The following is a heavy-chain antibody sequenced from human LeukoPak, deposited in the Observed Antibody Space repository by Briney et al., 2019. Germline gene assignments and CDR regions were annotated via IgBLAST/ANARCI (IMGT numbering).Heavy chain of an antibody. CDR2: IKQDGSEQ. J-gene: IGHJ4*02. V-gene: IGHV3-7*01. D-gene: IGHD4-23*01. Sequence: GGSLRLSCAASGFTFSHYYMSWVRQAPGKGLEWVANIKQDGSEQFYLDSVKGRFTISRDNAKNSLYLQMNSLRAEDTAVYYCARDFVTTVVSLDYWGQGTLVTVSS. CDR3: ARDFVTTVVSLDY. CDR1: GFTFSHYY.